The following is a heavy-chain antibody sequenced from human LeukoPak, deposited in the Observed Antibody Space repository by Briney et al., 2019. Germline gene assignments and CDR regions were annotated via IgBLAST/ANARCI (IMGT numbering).Heavy chain of an antibody. D-gene: IGHD5-12*01. CDR2: IIPIFGIA. CDR3: ARDGRLRLNYYYYYGMDV. CDR1: GGTFSSYA. V-gene: IGHV1-69*04. J-gene: IGHJ6*02. Sequence: SVKVSCKASGGTFSSYAISWVRQAPGQGLEWMGRIIPIFGIANYAQKFQGRVTITADKSTSTAYMELSSLRSEDTAVYYCARDGRLRLNYYYYYGMDVWGQGTTVTVSS.